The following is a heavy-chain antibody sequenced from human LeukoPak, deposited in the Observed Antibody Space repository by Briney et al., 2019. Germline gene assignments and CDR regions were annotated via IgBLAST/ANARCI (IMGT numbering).Heavy chain of an antibody. J-gene: IGHJ5*02. CDR3: ARTCGCSSTSCLGWFDP. CDR1: GYTFTSYY. Sequence: ASVKVSCKASGYTFTSYYMHWVRQAPGQGLEWMGWMNPNSGNTGYAQKFQGRVTITRNTSISTAYMELSSLRSEDTAVYCCARTCGCSSTSCLGWFDPWGQGTLVTVSS. V-gene: IGHV1-8*03. CDR2: MNPNSGNT. D-gene: IGHD2-2*01.